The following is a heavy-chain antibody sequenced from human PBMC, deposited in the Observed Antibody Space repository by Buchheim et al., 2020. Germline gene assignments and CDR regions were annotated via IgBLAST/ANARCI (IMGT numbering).Heavy chain of an antibody. V-gene: IGHV3-23*01. CDR1: GFTFSSYA. CDR3: AKVERFYDTSAYLYYFDY. CDR2: ISGSDDST. J-gene: IGHJ4*02. Sequence: EVQLLESGGGLVQPGGSLRLSCATSGFTFSSYAMNWVRQAPGKGLEWVSPISGSDDSTYYADSVKGRFSISRDNAKNTLFLQMNSLRAEDTAVYYCAKVERFYDTSAYLYYFDYWGQGTL. D-gene: IGHD3-22*01.